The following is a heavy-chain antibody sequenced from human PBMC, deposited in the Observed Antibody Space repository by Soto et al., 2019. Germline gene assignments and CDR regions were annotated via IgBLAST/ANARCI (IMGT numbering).Heavy chain of an antibody. J-gene: IGHJ4*02. D-gene: IGHD3-22*01. CDR1: GDSIIGIYH. V-gene: IGHV4-38-2*02. Sequence: PSQTLSLTCAVSGDSIIGIYHWAWIRQPPGRSLEWIASIFHTGTTYYTPSLKSRVTISVDTSKNQFSLKLSSVTAADTAVYYCARDGQWLLDYCGQGSLVTVSS. CDR3: ARDGQWLLDY. CDR2: IFHTGTT.